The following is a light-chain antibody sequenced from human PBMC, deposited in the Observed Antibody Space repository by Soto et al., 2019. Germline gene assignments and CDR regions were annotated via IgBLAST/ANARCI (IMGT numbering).Light chain of an antibody. CDR3: CSYAGSSSAYG. V-gene: IGLV2-23*02. Sequence: QSVLTQPASVSGSPGQSITISCTGTSSDVGSYSVVSWYQQHPGKAPKLLIYEVSKRPSGVSDRFSGSKSGNTASLTISGLQAEDEADYHCCSYAGSSSAYGFGTGTKVTVL. CDR1: SSDVGSYSV. CDR2: EVS. J-gene: IGLJ1*01.